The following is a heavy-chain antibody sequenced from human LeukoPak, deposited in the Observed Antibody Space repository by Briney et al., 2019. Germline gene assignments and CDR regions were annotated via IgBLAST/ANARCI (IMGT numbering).Heavy chain of an antibody. CDR1: GGPFSGYY. CDR3: ARHRKWLVRGNWFDP. V-gene: IGHV4-34*01. D-gene: IGHD6-19*01. CDR2: INHSGST. J-gene: IGHJ5*02. Sequence: SETLSLTCAVYGGPFSGYYWSWIRQPPGKGLEWIGEINHSGSTNYNPSLKSRVTISVDTSKNQFSLKLSSVTAADTAVYYCARHRKWLVRGNWFDPWGQGTLVTVSS.